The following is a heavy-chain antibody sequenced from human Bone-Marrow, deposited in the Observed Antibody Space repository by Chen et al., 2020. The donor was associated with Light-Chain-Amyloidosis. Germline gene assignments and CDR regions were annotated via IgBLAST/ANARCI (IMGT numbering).Heavy chain of an antibody. V-gene: IGHV3-7*01. CDR3: ARVGDGSNSSEALEI. D-gene: IGHD3-10*01. Sequence: EGQLVQSGGGLVQPGGSLRLSCEASGFTFSGYWMSWVRQAPGKGLEWVANIKQSGSDKDYLESVKGRFTISRDNGKNSLYLQMNNRKAEDTAVYYGARVGDGSNSSEALEIWGQGTMVTVSS. J-gene: IGHJ3*02. CDR1: GFTFSGYW. CDR2: IKQSGSDK.